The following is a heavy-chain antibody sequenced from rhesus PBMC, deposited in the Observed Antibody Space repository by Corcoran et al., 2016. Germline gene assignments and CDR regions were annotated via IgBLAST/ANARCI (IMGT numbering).Heavy chain of an antibody. J-gene: IGHJ4*01. Sequence: QVYLQESGPGVVKPSETLSLTCAVSGGSFSGYYWGWIRQPPGKGLEWIGSISGSRGSADYNPSLKSRVTTSTDTSKNQFSLKLSSVTAADTAVYYCARALRNTLDYWGQGVLVTVSS. D-gene: IGHD3-40*01. CDR3: ARALRNTLDY. CDR1: GGSFSGYY. V-gene: IGHV4-165*01. CDR2: ISGSRGSA.